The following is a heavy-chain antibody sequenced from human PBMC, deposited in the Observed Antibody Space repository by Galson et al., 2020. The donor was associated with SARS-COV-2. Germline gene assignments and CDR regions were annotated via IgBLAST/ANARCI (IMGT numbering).Heavy chain of an antibody. CDR3: AKAGGPVVDYYGSGSYYRGSSYYYYYGMDV. D-gene: IGHD3-10*01. J-gene: IGHJ6*02. CDR2: ISYEGSNK. Sequence: GESLKISCAASGFTFSSYGMHWVRQAPGKGLEWVAVISYEGSNKYYADSVKGRFTISRDNSKNTLYLQMNSLRAEDTAVYYCAKAGGPVVDYYGSGSYYRGSSYYYYYGMDVWGQGTTVTVSS. V-gene: IGHV3-30*18. CDR1: GFTFSSYG.